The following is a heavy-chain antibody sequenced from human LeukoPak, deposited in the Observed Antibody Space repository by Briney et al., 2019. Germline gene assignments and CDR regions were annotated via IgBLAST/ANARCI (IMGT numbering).Heavy chain of an antibody. V-gene: IGHV3-53*01. J-gene: IGHJ4*02. Sequence: GGSLRLSCEASGFTFSSYAIRWVRQAPGKGLEWVSVIYSGGSTYYADSVKGRFTISRDNSKNTLYLQMNSLRAEDTAVYYCARGAGFYWGQGTLVTVSS. CDR3: ARGAGFY. CDR1: GFTFSSYA. CDR2: IYSGGST. D-gene: IGHD6-13*01.